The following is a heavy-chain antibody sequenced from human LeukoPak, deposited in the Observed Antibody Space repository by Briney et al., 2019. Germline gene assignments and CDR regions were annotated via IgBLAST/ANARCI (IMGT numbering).Heavy chain of an antibody. J-gene: IGHJ6*03. Sequence: PGGSLRLSCAASGFTFSSYWMHWVRHAPGKGLVWVSRINTDGSSTSYADSAKGRFTISRDNAKNSLYLQMNSLRAEDTAVYYCARDHTTAAAGRGVYYYYYMDVWGKGTTVTVSS. D-gene: IGHD6-13*01. CDR3: ARDHTTAAAGRGVYYYYYMDV. CDR2: INTDGSST. V-gene: IGHV3-74*01. CDR1: GFTFSSYW.